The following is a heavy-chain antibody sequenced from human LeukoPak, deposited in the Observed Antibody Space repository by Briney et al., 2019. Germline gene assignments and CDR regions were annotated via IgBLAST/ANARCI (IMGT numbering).Heavy chain of an antibody. CDR1: GFTFSSYA. D-gene: IGHD6-6*01. CDR2: ISYDGSNK. J-gene: IGHJ4*02. Sequence: PGGSLRLSCAASGFTFSSYAMHWVRQAPGKGLEWVAVISYDGSNKYYADSVKGRFTISRDNSKNTLYLQMNSLRAEDTAVYYCAKDSSSSGAYFDYWGQGTLVTVSS. CDR3: AKDSSSSGAYFDY. V-gene: IGHV3-30-3*01.